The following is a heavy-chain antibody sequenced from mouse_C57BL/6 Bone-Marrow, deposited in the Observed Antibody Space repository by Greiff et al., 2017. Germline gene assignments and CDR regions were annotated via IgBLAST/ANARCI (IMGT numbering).Heavy chain of an antibody. CDR1: GYTFTSYW. CDR3: ERGVFFYGSSYWFAY. CDR2: INSSNGGT. V-gene: IGHV1-53*01. J-gene: IGHJ3*01. D-gene: IGHD1-1*01. Sequence: QLQQSGAELVMPGASVKLSCKASGYTFTSYWMHWVKQRPGQGLEWIGNINSSNGGTNYNEKFKSKATLTVDKSSSTAYMQFRSLTSEDSEVYDCERGVFFYGSSYWFAYWGQGTLVTVSA.